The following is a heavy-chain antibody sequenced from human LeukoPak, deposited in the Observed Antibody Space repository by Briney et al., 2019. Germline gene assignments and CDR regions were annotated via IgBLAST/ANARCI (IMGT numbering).Heavy chain of an antibody. V-gene: IGHV4-4*07. CDR3: ARGGYDILTGYMDV. CDR1: GGSISSYN. J-gene: IGHJ6*02. D-gene: IGHD3-9*01. Sequence: SETLSLTCTVSGGSISSYNWNWIRQPAGKGLEWIGRIYTSGSTNYNPSLKSRVTMSVDTSKNQFSLKVSSVSAADTAVYYCARGGYDILTGYMDVWGQGTTVTVSS. CDR2: IYTSGST.